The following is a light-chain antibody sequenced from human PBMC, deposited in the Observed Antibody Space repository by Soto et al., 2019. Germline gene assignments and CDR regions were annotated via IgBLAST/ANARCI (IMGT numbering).Light chain of an antibody. CDR3: CSYAGYSTSAV. Sequence: QSVLTQPASVSGSPGQSITISCTGTSSDVGSYNLVSWYQQHPGKAPKVIIYEGGKRPSGVSNRFSGSKSGITASLTISGLQAEDEADYYCCSYAGYSTSAVFGGGTKATVL. CDR2: EGG. V-gene: IGLV2-23*01. J-gene: IGLJ2*01. CDR1: SSDVGSYNL.